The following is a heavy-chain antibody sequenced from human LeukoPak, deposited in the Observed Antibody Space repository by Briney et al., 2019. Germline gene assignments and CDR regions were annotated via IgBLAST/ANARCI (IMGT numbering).Heavy chain of an antibody. CDR1: GFTFDDYA. CDR2: ISWNSGSI. D-gene: IGHD6-6*01. CDR3: ARDPSTSSSHFHMDI. V-gene: IGHV3-9*01. J-gene: IGHJ6*03. Sequence: PGGSLRLSCAASGFTFDDYAMHWVRQAPGKGLEWVSGISWNSGSIGYADSVKGRFTISRDNAKNSLYLQMNSLRAEDTAIYYCARDPSTSSSHFHMDIWGKGTTVTVSS.